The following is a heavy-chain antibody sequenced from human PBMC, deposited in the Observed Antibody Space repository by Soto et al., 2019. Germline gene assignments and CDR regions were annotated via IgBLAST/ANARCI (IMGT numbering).Heavy chain of an antibody. J-gene: IGHJ6*02. CDR1: GFTFSSYA. CDR3: AKDPVLWCGELLTPGYYYYGMDV. Sequence: EVQLLESGGGLVQPGGSLRLSCAASGFTFSSYAMSWVRQAPGKGLEWVSAISGSGGSTYYADSVKGRFTISRDISKNTLYLQMNSLIAEDTAVYYCAKDPVLWCGELLTPGYYYYGMDVWGQGTTVTVSS. V-gene: IGHV3-23*01. D-gene: IGHD3-10*01. CDR2: ISGSGGST.